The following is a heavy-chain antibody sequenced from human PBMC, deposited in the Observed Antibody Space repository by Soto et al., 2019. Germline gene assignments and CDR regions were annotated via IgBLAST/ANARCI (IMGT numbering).Heavy chain of an antibody. V-gene: IGHV3-53*01. CDR3: VRDVGP. CDR1: GYTFSSYP. J-gene: IGHJ5*02. Sequence: GGSLRLSCAASGYTFSSYPMHWVRQAPGKGLEWLSTIYTGGTPYYADSVRGRFTISRDNSRNTVFLQMNSLAAEDTAIYYCVRDVGPWGQGTLVTVSS. CDR2: IYTGGTP.